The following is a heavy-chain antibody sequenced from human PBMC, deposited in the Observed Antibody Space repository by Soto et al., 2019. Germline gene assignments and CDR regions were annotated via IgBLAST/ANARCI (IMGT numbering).Heavy chain of an antibody. D-gene: IGHD4-17*01. CDR1: GFTFSSYG. J-gene: IGHJ6*02. V-gene: IGHV3-30*18. CDR3: AKELIGTVAGCMDV. CDR2: ISYDGSNK. Sequence: QVQLVESGGGVVQPGRSLRLSCAASGFTFSSYGMHWVRQAPGKGLEWVAVISYDGSNKYYADSVKGRFTISRDNSKNTLYLQMNSLRAEDTAVYYCAKELIGTVAGCMDVWGQVTTVTVSS.